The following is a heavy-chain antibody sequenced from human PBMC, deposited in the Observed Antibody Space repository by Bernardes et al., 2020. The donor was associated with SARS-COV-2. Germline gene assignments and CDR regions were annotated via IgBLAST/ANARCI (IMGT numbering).Heavy chain of an antibody. V-gene: IGHV3-21*06. Sequence: GGSLRLCCVASGFSFNYYRMNWVRQAPGKGPEWVSSIGSSGSYTYYADSVKGRFTTSRDNAKNSVYLQMNSLRAEDTALYFCARDRSLNFDFWGQGTLVTVSS. CDR2: IGSSGSYT. CDR3: ARDRSLNFDF. CDR1: GFSFNYYR. D-gene: IGHD1-26*01. J-gene: IGHJ4*02.